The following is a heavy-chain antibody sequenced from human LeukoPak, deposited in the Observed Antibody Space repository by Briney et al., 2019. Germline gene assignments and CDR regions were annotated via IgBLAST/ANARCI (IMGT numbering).Heavy chain of an antibody. Sequence: GGSLRLSCAASGFTFSSYEMNWVRQAPGEGLEWVSYISSSGSTIYYADSAKGRFTISRDNAKNSLYLQMNSLRAEDTAVYYCAKGHRSLPPNWFDPWGQGTLVTVSS. J-gene: IGHJ5*02. CDR1: GFTFSSYE. CDR3: AKGHRSLPPNWFDP. CDR2: ISSSGSTI. V-gene: IGHV3-48*03.